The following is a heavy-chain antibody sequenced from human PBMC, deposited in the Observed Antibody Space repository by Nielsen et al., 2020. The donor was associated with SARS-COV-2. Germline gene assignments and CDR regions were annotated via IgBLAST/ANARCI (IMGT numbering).Heavy chain of an antibody. V-gene: IGHV3-11*01. CDR1: GFIFSDYY. J-gene: IGHJ6*03. Sequence: GGSLRLSCAASGFIFSDYYMTWIRQAPGKGPEWVSNISSSGTTKYYADSVKGRFTISRDNAKNSLFLQMNSLRAEDTAVYYCARVTRIDYMDVWGKGTTVTVSS. CDR2: ISSSGTTK. D-gene: IGHD3-22*01. CDR3: ARVTRIDYMDV.